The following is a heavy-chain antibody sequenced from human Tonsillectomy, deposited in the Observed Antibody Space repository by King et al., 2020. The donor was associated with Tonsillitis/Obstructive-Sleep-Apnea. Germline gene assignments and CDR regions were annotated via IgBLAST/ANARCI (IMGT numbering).Heavy chain of an antibody. CDR2: IYYSGST. D-gene: IGHD3-9*01. Sequence: QLQESGPGLVKPSETLSLTCTVSGGSISSSPSYWGWIRQPPGKGLECIGTIYYSGSTYYNPSLKSRVTISVDTSKNQFSLKLSSVTAAHTAVYYCARHLVDIFAPADYWGQGTLVTVSS. CDR3: ARHLVDIFAPADY. CDR1: GGSISSSPSY. J-gene: IGHJ4*02. V-gene: IGHV4-39*01.